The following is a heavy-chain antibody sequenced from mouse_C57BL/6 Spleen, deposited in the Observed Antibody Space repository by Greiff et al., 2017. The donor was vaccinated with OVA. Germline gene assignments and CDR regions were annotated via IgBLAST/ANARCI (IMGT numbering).Heavy chain of an antibody. CDR1: GYTFTDYE. V-gene: IGHV1-15*01. CDR2: IDPETGGT. J-gene: IGHJ3*01. CDR3: TRLLPFAY. Sequence: VQLQESGAELVRPGASVTLSCKASGYTFTDYEMHWVKQTPVHGLEWIGAIDPETGGTAYNQKFKGKAILTADKSSSTAYMELRSLTSEDSAVYYCTRLLPFAYWGQGTLVTVSA. D-gene: IGHD2-3*01.